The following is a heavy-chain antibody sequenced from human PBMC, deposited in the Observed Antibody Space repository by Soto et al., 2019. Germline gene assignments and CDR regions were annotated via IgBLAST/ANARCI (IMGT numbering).Heavy chain of an antibody. CDR3: ARVERDSYNRP. CDR2: IGGSGTTI. CDR1: GFTFSSYE. J-gene: IGHJ5*02. V-gene: IGHV3-48*03. Sequence: EVQLLESGGGLVQPGGSLRLSCAASGFTFSSYEMNWVRQAPGKGLEWVSYIGGSGTTIYYADSVRGRFTISRDNAKNSLYLQMNSLRVEDTAVYYCARVERDSYNRPWGQGTLVTVSS. D-gene: IGHD1-1*01.